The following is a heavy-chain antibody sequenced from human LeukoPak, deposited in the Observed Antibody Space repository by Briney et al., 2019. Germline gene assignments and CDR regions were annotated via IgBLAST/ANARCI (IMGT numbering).Heavy chain of an antibody. CDR1: GGSISSGSYY. V-gene: IGHV4-61*02. J-gene: IGHJ4*02. Sequence: TSQTLSLTCTVSGGSISSGSYYWSWLRQPAGKGLEWIVRIYTSGSTNYNPSLKSPVTISVATSKNQFTLKLSSVTAADTAVYYCARSRGIAVAGTVGYWGQGTLVTVSS. CDR2: IYTSGST. D-gene: IGHD6-19*01. CDR3: ARSRGIAVAGTVGY.